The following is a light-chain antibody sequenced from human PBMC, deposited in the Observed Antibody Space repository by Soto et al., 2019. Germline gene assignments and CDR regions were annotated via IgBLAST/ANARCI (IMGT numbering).Light chain of an antibody. CDR2: GAS. CDR1: QSVSSSY. Sequence: EIVLTPSPGTLSLSPVERATLSCRASQSVSSSYLAWYQHKPGQAPRLLIYGASSRATGIPDRFSGSGSGTDFTLTISRLEPEDFVVYYCHQYGSSPTFCPGTQLDIK. V-gene: IGKV3-20*01. J-gene: IGKJ1*01. CDR3: HQYGSSPT.